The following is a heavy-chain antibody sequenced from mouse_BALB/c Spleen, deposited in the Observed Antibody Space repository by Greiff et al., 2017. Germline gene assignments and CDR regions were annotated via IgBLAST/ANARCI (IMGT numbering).Heavy chain of an antibody. CDR1: GFTFSSYA. V-gene: IGHV5-6-5*01. CDR2: ISSGGST. D-gene: IGHD1-1*01. Sequence: EVKLMESGGGLVKPGGSLKLSCAASGFTFSSYAMSWVRQTPEKRLEWVASISSGGSTYYPDSVKGRFTISRDNARNILYLQMSSLRSEDTAMYYCARGYYYGSSYDAMDYWGQGTSVTVSS. CDR3: ARGYYYGSSYDAMDY. J-gene: IGHJ4*01.